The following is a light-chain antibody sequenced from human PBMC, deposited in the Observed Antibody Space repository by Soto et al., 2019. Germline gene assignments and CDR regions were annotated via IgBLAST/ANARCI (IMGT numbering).Light chain of an antibody. CDR3: CSYSTITTYV. CDR2: GVN. CDR1: ISDLGTYNY. Sequence: QSALTQPASVSGSPGQSVTISCNGSISDLGTYNYVSWFQQHPDKAPKLMILGVNDRPSGVSDRFSGSKSGTTASLTISGLQAEAEDDYCCCSYSTITTYVFGTGTKLTVL. V-gene: IGLV2-14*03. J-gene: IGLJ1*01.